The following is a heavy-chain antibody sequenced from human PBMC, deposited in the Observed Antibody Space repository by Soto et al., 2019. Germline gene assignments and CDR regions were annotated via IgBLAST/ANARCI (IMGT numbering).Heavy chain of an antibody. J-gene: IGHJ4*02. V-gene: IGHV3-21*01. CDR3: ARDPRRGVVVPADSSGHYFDY. CDR1: GFTFSSYS. CDR2: ISSSSSYI. Sequence: GGSLRLSCAASGFTFSSYSMNWVRQAPGKGLEWVSSISSSSSYIYYADSVKGRFTISRDNAKNSLYLQMNSLRAEDTAVYYCARDPRRGVVVPADSSGHYFDYWGQGTLVTVSS. D-gene: IGHD2-2*01.